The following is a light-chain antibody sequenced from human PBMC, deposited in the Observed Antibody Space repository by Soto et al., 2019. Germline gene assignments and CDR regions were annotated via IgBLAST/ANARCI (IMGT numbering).Light chain of an antibody. Sequence: EIVMTQSPATLSVSPGERATLSCRASQSVSSNLAWYQQKPGQAPRLLIYGASTRATGIPARFSGSGSGTEFTLTISSLQSEDFAVYYCQKYNNCPTFGQGTRLEIK. CDR3: QKYNNCPT. CDR1: QSVSSN. J-gene: IGKJ5*01. V-gene: IGKV3-15*01. CDR2: GAS.